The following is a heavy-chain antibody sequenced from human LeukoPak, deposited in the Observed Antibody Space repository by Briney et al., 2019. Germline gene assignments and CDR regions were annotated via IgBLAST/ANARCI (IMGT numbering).Heavy chain of an antibody. J-gene: IGHJ4*02. Sequence: SETLSLTCAVYGGSCSPYYSCWIRQPPEKGLEWIGEINHSGSTNYNPSLKSRVTISVDTSKNQFSLKLSSVTAADTAVYYCARGGLYGGGDCYVDHWGQGSLVTVSS. CDR2: INHSGST. CDR3: ARGGLYGGGDCYVDH. V-gene: IGHV4-34*01. CDR1: GGSCSPYY. D-gene: IGHD2-21*02.